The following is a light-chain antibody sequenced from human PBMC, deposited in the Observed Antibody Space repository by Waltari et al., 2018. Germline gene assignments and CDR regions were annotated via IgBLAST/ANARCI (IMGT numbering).Light chain of an antibody. V-gene: IGLV2-23*01. CDR1: SSDAGGYNL. J-gene: IGLJ3*02. CDR3: CSYTTSITWV. CDR2: GGS. Sequence: QSALTQPASVSGSPGQSITISCTGTSSDAGGYNLVSWYQQHPGTAPKLIIYGGSKRPSGVSNRFSGSKSGNTASLTISGLQAEDEAAYYCCSYTTSITWVFGGGTKLTVL.